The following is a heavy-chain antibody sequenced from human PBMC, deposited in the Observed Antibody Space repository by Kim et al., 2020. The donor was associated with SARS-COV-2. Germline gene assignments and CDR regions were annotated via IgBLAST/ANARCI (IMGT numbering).Heavy chain of an antibody. CDR2: ISGSGANT. D-gene: IGHD3-22*01. CDR3: AKLPWASGYAGYDY. CDR1: DFPFSSYA. Sequence: GGSLRLSCAVSDFPFSSYAVHWVRQAPGKGLEWVSTISGSGANTDYADSVKGWFTISRDNYKNTLYLEMNSLRTEDTAVYYCAKLPWASGYAGYDYWGQGTLVTVSS. V-gene: IGHV3-23*01. J-gene: IGHJ4*02.